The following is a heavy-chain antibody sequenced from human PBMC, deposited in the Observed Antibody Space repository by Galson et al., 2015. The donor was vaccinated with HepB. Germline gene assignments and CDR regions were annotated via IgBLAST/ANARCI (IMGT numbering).Heavy chain of an antibody. D-gene: IGHD2-15*01. Sequence: SLRLSCAASGFTFSDYYMSWIRQAPGKGLEWVSYISSSGSTIYYADSVKGRFTISRDNAKNSLYLQMNSLRAEDTAVYYCARDLKSRGSLEDYYYYYMDVWGKGTTVTVSS. J-gene: IGHJ6*03. V-gene: IGHV3-11*01. CDR3: ARDLKSRGSLEDYYYYYMDV. CDR2: ISSSGSTI. CDR1: GFTFSDYY.